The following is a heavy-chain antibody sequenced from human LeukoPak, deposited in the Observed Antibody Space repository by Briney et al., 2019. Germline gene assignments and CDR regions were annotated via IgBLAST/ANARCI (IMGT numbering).Heavy chain of an antibody. J-gene: IGHJ4*02. CDR1: GFAFSLYT. D-gene: IGHD3-16*01. V-gene: IGHV3-48*01. CDR3: ARYISDGDYFDY. Sequence: GGSLRLSCAASGFAFSLYTMNWVRQAPGKGLEWLSYISGGVSGGGKSIYYAASVRGRFTISRDNAKNSLHLQVNSLRAEDSAVYYCARYISDGDYFDYWGQGTLVTVSS. CDR2: ISGGVSGGGKSI.